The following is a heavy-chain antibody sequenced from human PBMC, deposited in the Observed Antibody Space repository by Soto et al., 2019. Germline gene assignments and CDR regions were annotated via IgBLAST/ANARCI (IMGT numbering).Heavy chain of an antibody. CDR1: GYTFTNYG. CDR2: INVYNGNT. CDR3: ARGVGSGSYYNQYNWFDP. D-gene: IGHD3-10*01. Sequence: QVQLVQSGGEVKKPGASVKVSCKASGYTFTNYGISWVRQAPGQGLEWMGWINVYNGNTKYAQKVQGRVTMTTDTSTSTAYMEQGSLRSDDTAVYYCARGVGSGSYYNQYNWFDPWGQGTLVTVSS. J-gene: IGHJ5*02. V-gene: IGHV1-18*01.